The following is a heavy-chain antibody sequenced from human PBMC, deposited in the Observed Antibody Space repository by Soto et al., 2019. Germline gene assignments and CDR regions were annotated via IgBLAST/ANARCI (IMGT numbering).Heavy chain of an antibody. V-gene: IGHV3-66*01. J-gene: IGHJ4*02. CDR3: ARDPWAADF. CDR2: IYSGGST. D-gene: IGHD3-16*01. CDR1: GSTVSTKY. Sequence: EVQLVESGGGLVQPGGFLRLSCAASGSTVSTKYMSGVRQAPGKGLEWVSVIYSGGSTFYADSVRGRFTISRDNSKNTVNLQMNSLXAEDTAVYYCARDPWAADFWGQGTLVTVSS.